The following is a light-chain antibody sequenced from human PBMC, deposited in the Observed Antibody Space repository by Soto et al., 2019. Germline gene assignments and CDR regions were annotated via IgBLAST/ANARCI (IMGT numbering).Light chain of an antibody. V-gene: IGLV2-14*01. CDR3: TSYTSSRTRV. CDR1: SSDVGAYNY. Sequence: QSVLTQPASLSGSPGQSITISCTGTSSDVGAYNYVSWYQQHPGKAPKLMIYDASNRPSGVSNRFSGSKSGNTASLTISGLQAEDEADYYCTSYTSSRTRVFGTGTKVTVL. CDR2: DAS. J-gene: IGLJ1*01.